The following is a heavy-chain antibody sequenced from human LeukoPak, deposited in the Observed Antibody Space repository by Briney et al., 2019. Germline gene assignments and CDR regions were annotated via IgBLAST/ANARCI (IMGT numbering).Heavy chain of an antibody. CDR3: ARDRRISYNWFDP. V-gene: IGHV1-2*02. CDR1: GYTFTGYY. Sequence: ASVKVSCKASGYTFTGYYMHWVRQAPGQGLEWMGWINPNSGGTNYAQKFQGRVTMTRDTSISTAYMELSRLRSDDTAVYYCARDRRISYNWFDPWGQGTLVTVSS. D-gene: IGHD2-15*01. J-gene: IGHJ5*02. CDR2: INPNSGGT.